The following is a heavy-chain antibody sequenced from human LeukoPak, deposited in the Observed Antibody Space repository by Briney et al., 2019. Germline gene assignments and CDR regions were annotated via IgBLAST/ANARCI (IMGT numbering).Heavy chain of an antibody. CDR3: AKERDYDFWSCYLNSFDY. CDR1: GFTFSSYA. CDR2: ISGSGGST. V-gene: IGHV3-23*01. Sequence: PGGSLRLSCAASGFTFSSYAMSWVRQAPGKGLEWVSAISGSGGSTYYADSVKGRFTISRDNSKNTLYLQMNSLRAEDTAVYYCAKERDYDFWSCYLNSFDYWGQGTLVTVSS. J-gene: IGHJ4*02. D-gene: IGHD3-3*01.